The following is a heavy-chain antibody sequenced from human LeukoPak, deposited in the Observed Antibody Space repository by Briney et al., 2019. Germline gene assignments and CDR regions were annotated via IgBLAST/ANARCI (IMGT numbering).Heavy chain of an antibody. CDR3: AKEFYSSSWYGGAY. D-gene: IGHD6-13*01. CDR1: GFTFSSYA. CDR2: ISGSGGST. J-gene: IGHJ4*02. V-gene: IGHV3-23*01. Sequence: GGSLRLSCAASGFTFSSYAMSWVRQAPGKGLEWVSAISGSGGSTYYADFVKGRFTISRDNSKNTLYLQMNSLRAEDTAVYYCAKEFYSSSWYGGAYWGQGTLVTVSS.